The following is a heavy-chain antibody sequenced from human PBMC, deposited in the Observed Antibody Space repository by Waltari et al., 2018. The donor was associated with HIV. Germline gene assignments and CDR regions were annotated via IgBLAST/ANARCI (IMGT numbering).Heavy chain of an antibody. D-gene: IGHD2-2*01. CDR1: GFPVSSNY. CDR2: IYSGGST. J-gene: IGHJ4*02. CDR3: ARGGVVVPAARGSFDY. Sequence: EVQLVESGGGLVQPGGSLRLSCAASGFPVSSNYMSWVRQAPGKGLEWVSVIYSGGSTYYADSVKGRFTISRDNSKNTLYLQMNSLRAEDTAVYYCARGGVVVPAARGSFDYWGQGTLVTVSS. V-gene: IGHV3-66*01.